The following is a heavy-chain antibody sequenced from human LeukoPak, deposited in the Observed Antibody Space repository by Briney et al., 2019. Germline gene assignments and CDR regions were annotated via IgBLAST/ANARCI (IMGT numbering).Heavy chain of an antibody. D-gene: IGHD3-3*01. CDR2: INHSGST. J-gene: IGHJ4*02. CDR3: ARESTGVVLSHFDY. Sequence: SETLSLTCAVYGGSFSGYYWSWIRQPPGKGLEWIGEINHSGSTNYNPSLKSRVTISADTSKNQFSLKLSSVTAADTAVYYCARESTGVVLSHFDYWGQGTLVTVSS. CDR1: GGSFSGYY. V-gene: IGHV4-34*01.